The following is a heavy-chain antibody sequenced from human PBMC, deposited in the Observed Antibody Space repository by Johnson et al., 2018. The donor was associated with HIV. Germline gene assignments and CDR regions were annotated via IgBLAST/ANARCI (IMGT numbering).Heavy chain of an antibody. CDR1: GFTFSDYY. V-gene: IGHV3-30*18. CDR2: ISYDGSNK. J-gene: IGHJ3*02. CDR3: AKVLSPRPWGDDAFYI. D-gene: IGHD7-27*01. Sequence: QVQLVESGGGLVKPGGSLRLSCAASGFTFSDYYMSWIRQAPGKGLEWVAVISYDGSNKYYADSVKGRFSISRDNSKNTLFPQMNSLRPEDTAVYYCAKVLSPRPWGDDAFYIWGQGTMVTVSS.